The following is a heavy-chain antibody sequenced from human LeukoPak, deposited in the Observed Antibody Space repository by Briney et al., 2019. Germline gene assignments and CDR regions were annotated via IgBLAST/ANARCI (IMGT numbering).Heavy chain of an antibody. D-gene: IGHD6-19*01. V-gene: IGHV3-23*01. CDR2: ISGSGGST. CDR1: GFTFSSSA. Sequence: PGGSLRLSCAASGFTFSSSAMSWVRQVPGKGLEWVSAISGSGGSTYYADSVKGRFTISRDNSKNTLYLQMNSLRAEDTAVYYCAKAKWLVGEEFDYWGQGTLVTVSS. J-gene: IGHJ4*02. CDR3: AKAKWLVGEEFDY.